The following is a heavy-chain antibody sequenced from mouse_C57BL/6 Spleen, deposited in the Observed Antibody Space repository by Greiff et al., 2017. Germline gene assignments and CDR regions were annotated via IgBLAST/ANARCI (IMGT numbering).Heavy chain of an antibody. V-gene: IGHV14-1*01. Sequence: VQLQQSGAELVRPGASVKLSCTASGFNIKDYYMHWVKQRPEQGLEWIGRIDPEDGDTEYAPKFQGKATMTADTSSSTAYLQLSSLTSEDTAVYYCTMLGRDYFDYWGQGTTLTVSS. D-gene: IGHD4-1*01. CDR1: GFNIKDYY. CDR3: TMLGRDYFDY. CDR2: IDPEDGDT. J-gene: IGHJ2*01.